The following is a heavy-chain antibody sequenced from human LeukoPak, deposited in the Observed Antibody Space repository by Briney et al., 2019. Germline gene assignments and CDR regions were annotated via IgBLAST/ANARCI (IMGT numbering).Heavy chain of an antibody. Sequence: SETLSLTCTVSGGSISSGGYYWSWIRQPPGKGLEWIGYIYHSGSTYYNPSLKSRVTISVDRSKTQFSLKLSSVTAADTAVYYCARGLLCSSSSAFDYWGQGTLVTVSS. V-gene: IGHV4-30-2*01. J-gene: IGHJ4*02. D-gene: IGHD6-6*01. CDR3: ARGLLCSSSSAFDY. CDR1: GGSISSGGYY. CDR2: IYHSGST.